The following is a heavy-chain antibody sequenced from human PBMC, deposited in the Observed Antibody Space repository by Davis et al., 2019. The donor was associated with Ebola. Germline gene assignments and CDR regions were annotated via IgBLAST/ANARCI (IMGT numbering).Heavy chain of an antibody. Sequence: SETLSLTCTVSRGSISSTNWWSWVRQPPGKGLEWVGDIYHTGTTNYNPSLKSRVTISLDKSKNQFSLKLSSVTAADTAVYYCARDYYDSSGYLYYFDYWGQGTLVTVSS. CDR2: IYHTGTT. V-gene: IGHV4-4*02. J-gene: IGHJ4*02. D-gene: IGHD3-22*01. CDR3: ARDYYDSSGYLYYFDY. CDR1: RGSISSTNW.